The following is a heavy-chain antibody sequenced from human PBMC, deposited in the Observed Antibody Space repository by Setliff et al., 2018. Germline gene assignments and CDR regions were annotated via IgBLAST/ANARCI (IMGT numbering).Heavy chain of an antibody. Sequence: ESLRLSCAVSGLTFSSYAMNWVRQAPGKGLEWVSNINPAGAKTYYADSVKGRFTISRDNSKNTLYLQMNSLRAEDTAVYYCAKEFTVVVPAALALDVWGKGTTVTVSS. D-gene: IGHD2-2*01. J-gene: IGHJ6*04. CDR3: AKEFTVVVPAALALDV. V-gene: IGHV3-23*01. CDR1: GLTFSSYA. CDR2: INPAGAKT.